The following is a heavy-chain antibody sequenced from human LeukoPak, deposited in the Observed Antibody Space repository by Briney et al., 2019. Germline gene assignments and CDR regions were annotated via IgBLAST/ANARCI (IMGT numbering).Heavy chain of an antibody. CDR3: AKDLVVPAANFDY. D-gene: IGHD2-2*01. Sequence: GGSLRLSCAASGFTFSSYAMSWVRQAPGKGLEWVSAISGSGGSTYYADSVKGRFTISRDNSKNTLSLQTNSLRAEDTAVYYCAKDLVVPAANFDYWGQGTLVTVSS. J-gene: IGHJ4*02. CDR2: ISGSGGST. V-gene: IGHV3-23*01. CDR1: GFTFSSYA.